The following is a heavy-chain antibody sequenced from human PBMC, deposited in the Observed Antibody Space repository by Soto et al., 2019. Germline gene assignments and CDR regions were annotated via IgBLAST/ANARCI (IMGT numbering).Heavy chain of an antibody. CDR1: GFTFNNYA. CDR2: IGQSGATA. J-gene: IGHJ6*02. Sequence: PGGSLRLSCAASGFTFNNYAMSWVRQATGKGLEWVSRIGQSGATAYYTDSVEGRFTISRDNSKNTVDLQMNSLRADDTGVYYCAKRQQHLVLGRYYGMDVWGPGTTVTVSS. V-gene: IGHV3-23*01. CDR3: AKRQQHLVLGRYYGMDV. D-gene: IGHD6-13*01.